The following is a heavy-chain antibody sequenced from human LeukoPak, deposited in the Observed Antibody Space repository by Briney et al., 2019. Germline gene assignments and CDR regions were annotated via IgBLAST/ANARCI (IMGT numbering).Heavy chain of an antibody. V-gene: IGHV4-39*07. CDR2: IYYSGST. J-gene: IGHJ2*01. CDR3: AVTGTTLWYFDL. Sequence: PSETLSLTCTVSGGSISSSSYYWGWIRQPPGKGLEWIGSIYYSGSTYYNPSLKSRVTISVDTSKNQFSLKLSSVTAADTAVYYCAVTGTTLWYFDLWGRGTLVTVSS. D-gene: IGHD1-7*01. CDR1: GGSISSSSYY.